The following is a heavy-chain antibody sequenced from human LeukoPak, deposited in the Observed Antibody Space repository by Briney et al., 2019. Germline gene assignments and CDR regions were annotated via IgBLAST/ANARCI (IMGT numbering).Heavy chain of an antibody. Sequence: GXXLKISCKGSGYSFTSYWIGWVRQMPGKGLEWTGIIYPGDSDTRYSPSFQGQVTISADKSISNAYLQWSSLKASDTAMYYCARRVRGGVLFFDYWGQGTLVTVSS. CDR2: IYPGDSDT. J-gene: IGHJ4*02. CDR3: ARRVRGGVLFFDY. D-gene: IGHD3-10*01. V-gene: IGHV5-51*01. CDR1: GYSFTSYW.